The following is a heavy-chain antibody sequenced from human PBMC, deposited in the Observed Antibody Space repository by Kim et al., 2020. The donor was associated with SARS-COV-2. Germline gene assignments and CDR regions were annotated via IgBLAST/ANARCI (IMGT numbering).Heavy chain of an antibody. CDR2: INTNTGNP. CDR1: GYTFTSYA. CDR3: ARDFKERADYYDSSGYYHYYYYVDV. Sequence: ASVNVSCKASGYTFTSYAMNWVRQAPGQGLEWMGWINTNTGNPTYAQGFTGRFVFSLDTSVSTAYLQISSLKAEDTAVYYCARDFKERADYYDSSGYYHYYYYVDVWGKGTTVTVSS. V-gene: IGHV7-4-1*02. J-gene: IGHJ6*03. D-gene: IGHD3-22*01.